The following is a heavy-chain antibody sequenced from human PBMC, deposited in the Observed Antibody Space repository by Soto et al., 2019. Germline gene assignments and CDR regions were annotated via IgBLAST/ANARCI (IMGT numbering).Heavy chain of an antibody. CDR1: GFIFSSYA. Sequence: GGSLRLSCAASGFIFSSYAMSWVRQAPGKGLEWVSAISGSGGSTYYADSVKGRFTISRDSSKNTLYLIMNNLRAEDTAVYYCAKQSPYSNSWYEIDYWGQGTLVTVSS. V-gene: IGHV3-23*01. J-gene: IGHJ4*02. D-gene: IGHD6-13*01. CDR3: AKQSPYSNSWYEIDY. CDR2: ISGSGGST.